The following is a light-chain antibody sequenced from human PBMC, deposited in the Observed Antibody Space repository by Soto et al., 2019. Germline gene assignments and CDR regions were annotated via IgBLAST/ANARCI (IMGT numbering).Light chain of an antibody. CDR1: QSLSSSY. CDR2: GAS. Sequence: EIVLTQSPGTLSLSPGERATLSCRAGQSLSSSYLTWYQQKPGQAPRLLIYGASSRATGIPDRFSGSGSGTDFTLSISRLEPEDFAVYYCQQHGSSSYTFGQGTKLEIK. V-gene: IGKV3-20*01. J-gene: IGKJ2*01. CDR3: QQHGSSSYT.